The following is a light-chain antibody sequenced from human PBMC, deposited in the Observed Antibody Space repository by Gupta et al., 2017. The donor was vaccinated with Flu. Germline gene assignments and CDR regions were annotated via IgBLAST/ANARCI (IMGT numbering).Light chain of an antibody. V-gene: IGLV2-23*01. CDR1: SSYGGAYNL. Sequence: QSALTQPASVSGSPGQPITIFCIGTSSYGGAYNLVSWYQQHPGKAPKVVIHEGSKRPSGVSNRFSGSKSGNTASLTISGLQAEDEADYFCCSYAGSTTWVFGGGTKLTVL. CDR2: EGS. J-gene: IGLJ3*02. CDR3: CSYAGSTTWV.